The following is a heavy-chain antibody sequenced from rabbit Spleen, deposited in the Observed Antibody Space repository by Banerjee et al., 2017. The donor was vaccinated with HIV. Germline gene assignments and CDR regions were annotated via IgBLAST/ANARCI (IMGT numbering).Heavy chain of an antibody. J-gene: IGHJ4*01. CDR3: ARDFTVVVYCNGNL. V-gene: IGHV1S45*01. CDR2: INTAASGST. Sequence: QEQLEESGGGLVKPEGSLTLTCTASGFSFNSNDWISWVRQAPGKGLQWIGCINTAASGSTYYASWARGRFTISKTSSTTVTLPMTSLTAADTATYFCARDFTVVVYCNGNLWGQGTLVTVS. CDR1: GFSFNSNDW. D-gene: IGHD1-1*01.